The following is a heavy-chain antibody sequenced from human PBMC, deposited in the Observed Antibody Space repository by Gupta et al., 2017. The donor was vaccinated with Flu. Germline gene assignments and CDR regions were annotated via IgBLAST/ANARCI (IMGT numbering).Heavy chain of an antibody. CDR1: GFTFRSYS. J-gene: IGHJ5*02. V-gene: IGHV3-21*01. CDR2: ISSSSSYI. Sequence: EVQLVESGGGLVKPGGSLRLSCAASGFTFRSYSMNWVRQTPGKGLEWVSSISSSSSYIYYADSVKGRFTISRDNAKNSLYLQMNSLRAEDTAVYYCASTDSSSWYENWFDPWGQGTLVTVSS. D-gene: IGHD6-13*01. CDR3: ASTDSSSWYENWFDP.